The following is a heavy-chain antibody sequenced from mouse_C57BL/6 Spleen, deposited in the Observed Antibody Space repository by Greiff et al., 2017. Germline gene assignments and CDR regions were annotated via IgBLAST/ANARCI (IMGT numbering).Heavy chain of an antibody. J-gene: IGHJ2*01. CDR2: IDPSDSYT. Sequence: QVQLQQPGAELVMPGASVKLSCKASGYTFTSYWMHWVKQRPGQGLEWIGEIDPSDSYTNYNQKFKGKSTLTVDKSSSTAYMQLSTLTSEDSAVYYSASSRNYVDYWGQGTALTVSS. CDR3: ASSRNYVDY. CDR1: GYTFTSYW. V-gene: IGHV1-69*01.